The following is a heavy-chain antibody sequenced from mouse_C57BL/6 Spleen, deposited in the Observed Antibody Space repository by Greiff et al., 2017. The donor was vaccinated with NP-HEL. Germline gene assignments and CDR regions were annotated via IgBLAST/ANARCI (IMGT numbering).Heavy chain of an antibody. V-gene: IGHV1-76*01. CDR1: GYTFTDYY. CDR3: AREDRGAMDY. CDR2: IYPGSGNT. Sequence: VQLQQSGAELVRPGASVKLSCKASGYTFTDYYINWVKQRPGQGLEWIARIYPGSGNTYYNEKFKGKATLTAEKSSSTAYMQLSSLTSEDSAVYFCAREDRGAMDYWGQVTSVTVSS. J-gene: IGHJ4*01.